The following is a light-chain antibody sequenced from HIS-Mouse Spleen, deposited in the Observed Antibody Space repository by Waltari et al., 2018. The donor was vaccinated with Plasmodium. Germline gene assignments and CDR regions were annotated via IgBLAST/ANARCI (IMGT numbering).Light chain of an antibody. CDR1: SRYVGGFNI. Sequence: QSALTQPRSVSGSPGQSVTISSTGTSRYVGGFNIGSWYHQHPGKATKLMIYDVSKRPSGVPDRFSGSKSGNTASLTISGLQAEDEADYYCCSYAGSYTLVFGGGTKLTVL. CDR3: CSYAGSYTLV. J-gene: IGLJ2*01. V-gene: IGLV2-11*01. CDR2: DVS.